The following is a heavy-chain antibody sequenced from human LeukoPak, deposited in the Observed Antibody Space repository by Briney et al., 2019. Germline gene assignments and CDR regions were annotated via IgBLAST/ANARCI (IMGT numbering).Heavy chain of an antibody. D-gene: IGHD6-19*01. CDR1: GYTFTSYY. J-gene: IGHJ4*02. CDR2: ITPSIGST. Sequence: ASVKVSCKASGYTFTSYYIHWVRQAPGQGLEWMGIITPSIGSTSYAQKFQDRVTMTRDTSTSTVYVELSSLRSEDTAVYYCARWAWYSSAWYPNHFDYWGQGTLVTVSS. V-gene: IGHV1-46*01. CDR3: ARWAWYSSAWYPNHFDY.